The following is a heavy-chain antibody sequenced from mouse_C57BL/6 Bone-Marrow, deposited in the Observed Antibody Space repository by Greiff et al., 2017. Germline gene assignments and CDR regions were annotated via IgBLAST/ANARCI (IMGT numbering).Heavy chain of an antibody. CDR1: GFTFSDYY. Sequence: EVQLVESGGGLVQPGGSLKLSCAASGFTFSDYYMYWVRQTPEKRLEWVAYISNGGGSTYYPDTVKGRFTISRDNAKNTLYLQMSRLKSEDTAMYYCARPSYEYDPAWFAYWGQGTLVTVSA. CDR2: ISNGGGST. CDR3: ARPSYEYDPAWFAY. J-gene: IGHJ3*01. D-gene: IGHD2-4*01. V-gene: IGHV5-12*01.